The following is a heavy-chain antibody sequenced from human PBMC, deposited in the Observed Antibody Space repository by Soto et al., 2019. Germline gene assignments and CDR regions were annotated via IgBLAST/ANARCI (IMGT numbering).Heavy chain of an antibody. CDR2: IIPIFGTA. Sequence: ASVKVSCKASGGTFSSYAISWVRQAPGQGLEWMRRIIPIFGTANYAQKFQGRVTITADESTSTVYMELSSLRSEDTAVYYCVREGVVPAAPDYYYYGMDVWGQGTTVTVSS. D-gene: IGHD2-2*01. CDR1: GGTFSSYA. J-gene: IGHJ6*02. V-gene: IGHV1-69*13. CDR3: VREGVVPAAPDYYYYGMDV.